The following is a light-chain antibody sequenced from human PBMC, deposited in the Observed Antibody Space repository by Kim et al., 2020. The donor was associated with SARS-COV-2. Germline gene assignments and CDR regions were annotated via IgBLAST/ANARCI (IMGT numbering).Light chain of an antibody. CDR3: QQYGSSPRS. V-gene: IGKV3-20*01. CDR1: QSVSSSY. CDR2: GAS. Sequence: SPGERATLSCRGSQSVSSSYLAWYQQKPGQAPRLLIYGASSRATGIPDRFSGSGSGTDFTLTISRLEPEDFAVYYCQQYGSSPRSFGQGTKLEI. J-gene: IGKJ2*03.